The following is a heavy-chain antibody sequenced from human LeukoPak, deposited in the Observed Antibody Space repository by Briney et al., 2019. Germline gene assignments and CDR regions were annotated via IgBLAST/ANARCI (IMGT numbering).Heavy chain of an antibody. V-gene: IGHV1-69*06. CDR2: IIPIFGTA. J-gene: IGHJ6*04. CDR3: ARGVVAATHYYYYGMDV. CDR1: GGTFISYA. D-gene: IGHD2-15*01. Sequence: GSSVKVSCKASGGTFISYAISWVGQAPGQGLEWMGGIIPIFGTANYAQKFQGRVTITADKSTSTAYMELSSLRSEDTAVYYCARGVVAATHYYYYGMDVWGKGTTVTVSS.